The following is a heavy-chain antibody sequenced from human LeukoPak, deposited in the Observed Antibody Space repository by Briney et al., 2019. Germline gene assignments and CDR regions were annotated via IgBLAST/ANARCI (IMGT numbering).Heavy chain of an antibody. CDR2: IYYSGST. CDR3: ARVRDYGDYTANWFDP. J-gene: IGHJ5*02. V-gene: IGHV4-59*01. CDR1: GGSFSGYY. D-gene: IGHD4-17*01. Sequence: SETLSLTCAVYGGSFSGYYWSWIRQPPGKGLEWIGYIYYSGSTNYNPSLKSRVTISVDTSKNQFSLKLSSVTAADTAVYYCARVRDYGDYTANWFDPWGQGTLVTVSS.